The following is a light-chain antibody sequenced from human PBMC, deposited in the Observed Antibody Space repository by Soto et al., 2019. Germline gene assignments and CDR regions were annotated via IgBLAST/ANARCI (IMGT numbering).Light chain of an antibody. V-gene: IGKV3-20*01. Sequence: EIVLTQSPGTLSLSLGEGATLSCRASQSVGRDYLAWFQQKPGQAPRLLIRDASRRATGIPDRFSGRGSGTDFTLTISRLEPEDFAVYYCQQYVTSPITFGQGTRLEIK. CDR3: QQYVTSPIT. CDR2: DAS. J-gene: IGKJ5*01. CDR1: QSVGRDY.